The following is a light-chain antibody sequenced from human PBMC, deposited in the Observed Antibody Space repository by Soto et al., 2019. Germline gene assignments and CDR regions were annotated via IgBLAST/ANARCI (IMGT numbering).Light chain of an antibody. J-gene: IGKJ1*01. CDR3: QQYGSSPRT. CDR2: GAS. CDR1: QSVSSTY. Sequence: EIVLTHSPGTLSLSPGERATLSCRASQSVSSTYIAWYQQKPGQAPRLLIYGASSRATGIPDRFGGSGSGTDFTLTISRLEPEDFAVYYCQQYGSSPRTFGQGTRWISN. V-gene: IGKV3-20*01.